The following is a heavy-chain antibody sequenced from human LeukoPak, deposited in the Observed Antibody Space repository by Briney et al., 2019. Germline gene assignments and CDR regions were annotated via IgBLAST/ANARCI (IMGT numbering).Heavy chain of an antibody. CDR3: ARERYSSSWDYFDF. J-gene: IGHJ4*02. V-gene: IGHV3-7*01. D-gene: IGHD6-13*01. CDR1: GFAFSSYW. Sequence: GGSLRLSCAASGFAFSSYWMSWVRQAPGKGLEWVAKIKLDGSEKYPVDSVKGRFTISRDNAKNSLFLQMNSLRAEDTAVYYCARERYSSSWDYFDFWGQGTLVTVSP. CDR2: IKLDGSEK.